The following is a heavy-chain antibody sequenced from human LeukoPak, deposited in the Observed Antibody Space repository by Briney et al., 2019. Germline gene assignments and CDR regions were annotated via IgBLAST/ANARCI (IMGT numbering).Heavy chain of an antibody. CDR2: ISYDGSNK. D-gene: IGHD3-22*01. Sequence: GGSLRLSCAVSGFTFRTYWMSWVRQAPGKGLEWVAVISYDGSNKYYADSVKGRFTISRDNSKNTLYLQMNSLRAEDTAVYYCAEAGGSSGYPDYWGQGTLVTVSS. CDR3: AEAGGSSGYPDY. V-gene: IGHV3-30*03. CDR1: GFTFRTYW. J-gene: IGHJ4*02.